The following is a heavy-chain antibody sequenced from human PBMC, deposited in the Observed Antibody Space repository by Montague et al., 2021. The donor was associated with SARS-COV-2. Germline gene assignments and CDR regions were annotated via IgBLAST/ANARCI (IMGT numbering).Heavy chain of an antibody. V-gene: IGHV3-43*02. CDR3: AKDFEALWFGELFSYYFDY. D-gene: IGHD3-10*01. CDR2: ISGDGGFT. CDR1: GFTFDDYA. Sequence: SLRLSCAASGFTFDDYAMHWVRQAPGKGLEWVSLISGDGGFTYYADSVKGRFTISRDNSKNSLYLQMNSLRPEDTALYSCAKDFEALWFGELFSYYFDYWGQGTLVTVSS. J-gene: IGHJ4*02.